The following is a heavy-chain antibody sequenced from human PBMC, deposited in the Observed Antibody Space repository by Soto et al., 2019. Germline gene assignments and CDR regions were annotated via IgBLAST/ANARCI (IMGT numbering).Heavy chain of an antibody. CDR3: ARVSVSSYQFDY. Sequence: GGSLRLSCAASGFTFSSYAMSWVRQAPGKGLEWVSAISGSGGSTYYADSVKGRFTISRDNAKNTLYLQMNSLRAEDTAVYYCARVSVSSYQFDYWGQGTLVTVSS. D-gene: IGHD2-2*01. J-gene: IGHJ4*02. V-gene: IGHV3-23*01. CDR1: GFTFSSYA. CDR2: ISGSGGST.